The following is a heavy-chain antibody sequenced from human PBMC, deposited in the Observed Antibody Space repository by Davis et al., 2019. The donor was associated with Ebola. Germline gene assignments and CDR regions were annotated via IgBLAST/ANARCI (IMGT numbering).Heavy chain of an antibody. J-gene: IGHJ6*02. CDR2: INPSGGGT. V-gene: IGHV1-46*04. CDR3: ARDMDSPSVYRYGMDV. D-gene: IGHD3/OR15-3a*01. Sequence: AASVKVSCKASGYTFATYWMHWVRQAPGQGLEWMGIINPSGGGTTYAQKLQGRVTMTRDRSTSTFYMELNSLRSDDTAVYYCARDMDSPSVYRYGMDVWGQGTTVTVSS. CDR1: GYTFATYW.